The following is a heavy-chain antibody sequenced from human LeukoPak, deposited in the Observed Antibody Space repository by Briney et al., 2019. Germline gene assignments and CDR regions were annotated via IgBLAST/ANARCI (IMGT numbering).Heavy chain of an antibody. CDR1: GFTISSNY. J-gene: IGHJ4*02. CDR3: ARDSRLSTGVSDY. Sequence: PAGSLTLSCAVSGFTISSNYMSWIRQPPGKGLEWVSVIYCGGSTYYADSVKGRFTISRDNSKNTLYLQMNSLRAEDTAVYYCARDSRLSTGVSDYWGQGTLVTVSS. CDR2: IYCGGST. V-gene: IGHV3-53*05. D-gene: IGHD1-14*01.